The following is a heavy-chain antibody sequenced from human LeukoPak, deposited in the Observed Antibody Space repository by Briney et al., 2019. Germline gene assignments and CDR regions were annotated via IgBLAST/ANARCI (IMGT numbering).Heavy chain of an antibody. D-gene: IGHD2-15*01. J-gene: IGHJ4*02. CDR3: ARDLGWFHFDS. CDR1: GFTFSSYA. CDR2: ISGSGSST. V-gene: IGHV3-23*01. Sequence: GGSLRLSCAASGFTFSSYAMSWVRQAPGKGLEWVSGISGSGSSTYYADSVKGRFTISRDNSKNSLFLQMNSVRAEDTAIYYCARDLGWFHFDSWGQGTLVTVSS.